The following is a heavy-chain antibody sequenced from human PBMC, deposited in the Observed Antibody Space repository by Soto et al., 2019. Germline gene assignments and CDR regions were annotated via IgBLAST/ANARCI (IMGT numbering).Heavy chain of an antibody. D-gene: IGHD2-21*02. CDR1: GYTFTSYA. V-gene: IGHV1-3*01. J-gene: IGHJ4*02. Sequence: AASVKVSWKASGYTFTSYAMHWVRQAPGQRLEWMGWINAGNGNTKYSQKFQGRVTITRDTSASTAYMELSSLRSEDTAVYYCARSIVVVTALDYWGQGTLVTVSS. CDR2: INAGNGNT. CDR3: ARSIVVVTALDY.